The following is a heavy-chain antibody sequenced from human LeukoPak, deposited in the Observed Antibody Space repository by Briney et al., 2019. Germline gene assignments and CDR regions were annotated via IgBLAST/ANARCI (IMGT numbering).Heavy chain of an antibody. CDR2: IYDTGGT. CDR1: GFTVSNTY. Sequence: GGSLRLSCAASGFTVSNTYMSWVRQAPGKGLEWVSVIYDTGGTFYSDSVKGRFTVSRDYSKNTLYLQMNSLRVEDTAVYYCARDTWLLDRYFDYWGQGTLVTVSS. J-gene: IGHJ4*02. CDR3: ARDTWLLDRYFDY. V-gene: IGHV3-53*01. D-gene: IGHD3-22*01.